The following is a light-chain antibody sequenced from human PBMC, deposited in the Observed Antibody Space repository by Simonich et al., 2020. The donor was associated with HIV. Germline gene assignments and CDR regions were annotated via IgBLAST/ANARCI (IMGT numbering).Light chain of an antibody. Sequence: EIVLTQSPATLSLSPGERATLSCRASQRVSSYLAWYQQKPGQAPRLLIYDASNRATGIPARLSGSGSGTDFTLTISSLEPEDFAVYYCQQRSNWPPFGQGTKLEIK. CDR1: QRVSSY. CDR2: DAS. V-gene: IGKV3-11*01. J-gene: IGKJ2*01. CDR3: QQRSNWPP.